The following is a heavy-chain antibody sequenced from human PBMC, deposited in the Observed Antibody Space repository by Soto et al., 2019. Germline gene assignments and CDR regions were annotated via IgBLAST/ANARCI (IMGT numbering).Heavy chain of an antibody. Sequence: ASVKVSCKASGYTFTSYYMHWVRQAPGQGLEWMGIINPSGGSTSYAQKFQGRVTMTRDTSTSTVYMELSSLRSEDTAVYYCAKDRYGDQTFDYWGQGTLVTVSS. D-gene: IGHD4-17*01. J-gene: IGHJ4*02. CDR1: GYTFTSYY. CDR3: AKDRYGDQTFDY. CDR2: INPSGGST. V-gene: IGHV1-46*01.